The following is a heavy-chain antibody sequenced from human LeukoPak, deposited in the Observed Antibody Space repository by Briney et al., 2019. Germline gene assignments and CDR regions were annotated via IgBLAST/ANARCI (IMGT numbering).Heavy chain of an antibody. CDR1: GYTLTELS. D-gene: IGHD5-12*01. V-gene: IGHV1-24*01. Sequence: ASVKVSCKVSGYTLTELSMHWVRQAPGKGLEWVGGFDPEDGETIYAQKFQGRVTITEDTSTDTAYMELSSLRSEDTAVYYCATLEWLRLGPLVWNWFDPWGQGTLVTVSS. J-gene: IGHJ5*02. CDR2: FDPEDGET. CDR3: ATLEWLRLGPLVWNWFDP.